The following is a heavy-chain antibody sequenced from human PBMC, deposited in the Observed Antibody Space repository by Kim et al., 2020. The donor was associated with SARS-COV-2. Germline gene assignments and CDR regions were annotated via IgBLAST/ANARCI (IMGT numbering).Heavy chain of an antibody. CDR1: GFTFSSHS. V-gene: IGHV3-21*01. CDR2: ISSSSTYI. Sequence: GGSLRLSCAASGFTFSSHSMNWVRQAPGKGLEWVSSISSSSTYIYYADSVKGRFSISRDNAKNALFLQMNSLRAEDTAVYYCARPYGSGTYYPYYYGMDVWGQGTTVTVSS. CDR3: ARPYGSGTYYPYYYGMDV. D-gene: IGHD3-10*01. J-gene: IGHJ6*02.